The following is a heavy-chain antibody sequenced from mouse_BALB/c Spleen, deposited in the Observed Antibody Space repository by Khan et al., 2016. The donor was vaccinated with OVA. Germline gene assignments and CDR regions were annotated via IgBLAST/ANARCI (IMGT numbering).Heavy chain of an antibody. V-gene: IGHV3-2*02. D-gene: IGHD2-3*01. CDR1: GYSITSDYA. CDR2: ISYSGST. J-gene: IGHJ4*01. Sequence: EVQLVESGPGLAKPSQSLSLTCTVTGYSITSDYAWNWIRQFPGNKLEWMGYISYSGSTSYNPSLKSRISITRDTSNNQFFLQLNSVTSEDTATYDCARDGSRYNYAMDYWGQGTAVTVSS. CDR3: ARDGSRYNYAMDY.